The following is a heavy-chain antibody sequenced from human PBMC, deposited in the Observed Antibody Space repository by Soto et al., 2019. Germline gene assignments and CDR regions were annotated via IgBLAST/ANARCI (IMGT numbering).Heavy chain of an antibody. CDR1: GFTFSSYA. Sequence: GGSLRLSCAASGFTFSSYAMSWVRQAPGKGLEWVSAISGSGGSTYYADSVKGRFTISRDNSKNTLYLQMNSLRAEDTAVYYCAKRDYYDFWSGSPAFDIWGQGTMVTVSS. CDR2: ISGSGGST. J-gene: IGHJ3*02. V-gene: IGHV3-23*01. D-gene: IGHD3-3*01. CDR3: AKRDYYDFWSGSPAFDI.